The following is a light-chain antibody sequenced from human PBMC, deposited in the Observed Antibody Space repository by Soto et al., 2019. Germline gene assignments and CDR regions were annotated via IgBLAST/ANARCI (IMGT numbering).Light chain of an antibody. J-gene: IGLJ1*01. Sequence: PGQKVTISCSGSSSNIGNNYVSWYQQLSGTAPKLLIYDNNKRPSGIPDRFSGSKSGTSATLRITGLQTGDEADYYCGTWDSSLSAYVFGTGTKVTVL. CDR3: GTWDSSLSAYV. V-gene: IGLV1-51*01. CDR1: SSNIGNNY. CDR2: DNN.